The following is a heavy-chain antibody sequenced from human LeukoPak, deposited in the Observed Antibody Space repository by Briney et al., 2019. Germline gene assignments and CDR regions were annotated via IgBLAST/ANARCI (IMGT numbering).Heavy chain of an antibody. J-gene: IGHJ2*01. CDR3: AKISPYWYFDL. CDR2: ISWNSGSI. V-gene: IGHV3-9*01. CDR1: GFIFDDYA. Sequence: GGSLRLSCPASGFIFDDYAMHWVRQAPGKGLVWVSGISWNSGSIGYADSVKGRFTISRDSAKNSLYLQMNSLTAEDTALYYCAKISPYWYFDLWGRGTLVTVSP.